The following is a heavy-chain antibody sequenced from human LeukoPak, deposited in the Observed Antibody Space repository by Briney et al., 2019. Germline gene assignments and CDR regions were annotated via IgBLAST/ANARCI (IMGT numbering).Heavy chain of an antibody. CDR2: ISSSSSTI. CDR3: ARDSYYDILTGYYRGEKIDY. CDR1: GFTFSSYS. V-gene: IGHV3-48*01. D-gene: IGHD3-9*01. J-gene: IGHJ4*02. Sequence: GGSLRLSCAASGFTFSSYSMNWVRQAPGKGLEWVSYISSSSSTIYYADSVKGRFTISRDNAKNSLYLQMNSPRAEDTAVYYCARDSYYDILTGYYRGEKIDYWGQGTLVTVSS.